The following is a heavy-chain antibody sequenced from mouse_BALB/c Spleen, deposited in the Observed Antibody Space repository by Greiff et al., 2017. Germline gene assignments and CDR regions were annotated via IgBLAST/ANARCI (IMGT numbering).Heavy chain of an antibody. D-gene: IGHD4-1*01. CDR3: TRRLGRGFAY. CDR1: GYTFTSYY. V-gene: IGHV1S81*02. Sequence: VKLMESGAELVKPGASVKLSCKASGYTFTSYYMYWVKQRPGQGLEWIGEINPSNGGTNFNEKFKSKATLTVDKSSSTAYMQLSSLTSEDSAVYYCTRRLGRGFAYWGQGTLVTVSA. J-gene: IGHJ3*01. CDR2: INPSNGGT.